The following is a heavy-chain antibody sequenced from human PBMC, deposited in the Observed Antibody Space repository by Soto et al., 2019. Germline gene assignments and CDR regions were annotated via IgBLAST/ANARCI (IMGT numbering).Heavy chain of an antibody. J-gene: IGHJ4*02. CDR3: ARGVGLDYYDSSGYYADY. CDR2: IYYSAST. Sequence: SETLSLTCTVSGDSISSGGYYWSWIHQHPGKGLEWIGYIYYSASTYYNPSLKSRVTISVDTSKNQFSLKLSSVTAADTAVYYCARGVGLDYYDSSGYYADYWGQGALVTVSS. D-gene: IGHD3-22*01. CDR1: GDSISSGGYY. V-gene: IGHV4-31*03.